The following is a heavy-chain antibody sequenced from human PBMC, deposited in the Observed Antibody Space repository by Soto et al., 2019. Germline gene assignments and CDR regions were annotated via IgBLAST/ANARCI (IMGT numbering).Heavy chain of an antibody. CDR3: AHVLVVVANYGMDV. V-gene: IGHV2-5*02. Sequence: QITLKESGPTLVKPTQTLTLTCTFSGFSLSTSGVGVGWIRQPPGKALEWLALIYWDDDKRYSPSLTSRLTLPQDTSKNQVVLTMTNMDPVDTATYYCAHVLVVVANYGMDVWGQGTTVTVSS. J-gene: IGHJ6*02. CDR1: GFSLSTSGVG. CDR2: IYWDDDK. D-gene: IGHD2-15*01.